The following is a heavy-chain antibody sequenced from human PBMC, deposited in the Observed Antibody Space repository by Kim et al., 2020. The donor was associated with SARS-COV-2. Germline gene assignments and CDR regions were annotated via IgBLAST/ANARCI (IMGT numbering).Heavy chain of an antibody. V-gene: IGHV1-69*13. D-gene: IGHD6-19*01. Sequence: SVKVSCKASGGTFSSYAISWVRQAPGQGLEWMGGIIPIFGTANYAQKFQGRVTITADESTSTAYMELSSLRSEDTAVYYCARNMRTGYSSGWYQGYYFDYWGQGTLVTVSS. J-gene: IGHJ4*02. CDR1: GGTFSSYA. CDR2: IIPIFGTA. CDR3: ARNMRTGYSSGWYQGYYFDY.